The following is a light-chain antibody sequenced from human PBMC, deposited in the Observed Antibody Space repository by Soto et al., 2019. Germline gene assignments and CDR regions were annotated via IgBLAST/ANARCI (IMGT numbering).Light chain of an antibody. CDR2: AAS. J-gene: IGKJ1*01. Sequence: QITQSPSSRSASVGDRVTITCRASQGISSYLNCYQQKPGKAPKLLIYAASSLQSGVPSRFSGSGSETDFTLTISSLKHEDFATYSCQQSYSTTWTFGQGTKVDIK. CDR1: QGISSY. V-gene: IGKV1-39*01. CDR3: QQSYSTTWT.